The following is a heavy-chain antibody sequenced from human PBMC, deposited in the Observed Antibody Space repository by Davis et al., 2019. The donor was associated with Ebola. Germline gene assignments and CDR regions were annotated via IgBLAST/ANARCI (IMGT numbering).Heavy chain of an antibody. V-gene: IGHV2-70*11. CDR1: GFSLSTSGMC. CDR3: ARTLLSDSSGWFFDY. CDR2: IDWDDDE. D-gene: IGHD3-22*01. J-gene: IGHJ4*02. Sequence: SGPTLVKPTPTLTLTCTFSGFSLSTSGMCVSWIRQPPGKALEWLARIDWDDDETFSPFLKTRLTISKDTSKNQVVLTMTNMDPVDTATYYCARTLLSDSSGWFFDYWGLGTLVTVSS.